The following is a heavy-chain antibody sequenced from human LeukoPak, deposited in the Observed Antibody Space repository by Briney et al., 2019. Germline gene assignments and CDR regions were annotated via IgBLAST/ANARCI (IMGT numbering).Heavy chain of an antibody. CDR2: INHSGST. CDR1: GGSFSGYY. CDR3: ARGITKDAFDI. J-gene: IGHJ3*02. V-gene: IGHV4-34*01. D-gene: IGHD3-10*01. Sequence: PSETLSLTCAVYGGSFSGYYWSWIRQPPGKGLEWIGEINHSGSTNYNPSLKSRVTISVDTSKNQFSLKLSSVTAADTAVYYCARGITKDAFDIWGQGTMVTVSS.